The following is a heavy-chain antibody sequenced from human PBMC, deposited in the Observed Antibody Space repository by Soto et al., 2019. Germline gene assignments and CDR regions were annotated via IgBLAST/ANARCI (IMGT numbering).Heavy chain of an antibody. CDR2: ISRTGDSA. CDR1: GFSFSDYA. J-gene: IGHJ5*01. Sequence: EVHLLESGGALVQPGGSLTLSCAASGFSFSDYAMSSVRQAPGKGLEWVSSISRTGDSAYYADSVKGRFAISRDRSKNRLSLQMNSLRVEDTAVYYCAKGPDGSGYYHNWFDSWGQGTLITVSS. D-gene: IGHD3-22*01. CDR3: AKGPDGSGYYHNWFDS. V-gene: IGHV3-23*01.